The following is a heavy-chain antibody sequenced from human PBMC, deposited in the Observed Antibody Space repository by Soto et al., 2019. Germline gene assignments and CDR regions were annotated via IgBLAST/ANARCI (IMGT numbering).Heavy chain of an antibody. CDR1: GYTFTGYY. V-gene: IGHV1-2*04. J-gene: IGHJ5*02. Sequence: ASVKVSCKASGYTFTGYYMHWVRQAPGQGLEWMGWINPNSGGTNYAQKFQGWVTMTRDTSISTAYMELSRLRSDDTAVYYCARASGYSYGWSDWFDPWGQGTLVTVSS. CDR3: ARASGYSYGWSDWFDP. CDR2: INPNSGGT. D-gene: IGHD5-18*01.